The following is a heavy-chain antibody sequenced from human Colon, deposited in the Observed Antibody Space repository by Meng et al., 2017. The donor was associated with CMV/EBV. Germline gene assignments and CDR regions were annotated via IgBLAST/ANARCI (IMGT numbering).Heavy chain of an antibody. Sequence: GSLRLSCTVSGVSINSDYWGWLRQSPGRGLEWVAYVHSNGNTNYNPSLKSRGSISLDTSKNQFSLKLNSVIAADTAVYYCAREGRRGTEIPPDYHYYGMDVWGQGTTVTVSS. V-gene: IGHV4-4*08. CDR2: VHSNGNT. J-gene: IGHJ6*02. D-gene: IGHD2-15*01. CDR3: AREGRRGTEIPPDYHYYGMDV. CDR1: GVSINSDY.